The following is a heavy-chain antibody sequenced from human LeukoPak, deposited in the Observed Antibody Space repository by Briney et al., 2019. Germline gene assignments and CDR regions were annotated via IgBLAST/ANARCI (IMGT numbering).Heavy chain of an antibody. V-gene: IGHV1-24*01. J-gene: IGHJ4*02. CDR3: ATDYLAAGVGARVSDY. CDR2: FDPEDGET. D-gene: IGHD1-26*01. CDR1: GYTLTELS. Sequence: ASVKVSCKVSGYTLTELSMHWVRQAPGKGLEWMGGFDPEDGETIYAQKSQGRVTMTEDTSTDTAYMELSSLRSEDTAVYYCATDYLAAGVGARVSDYWGQGTLVTVSS.